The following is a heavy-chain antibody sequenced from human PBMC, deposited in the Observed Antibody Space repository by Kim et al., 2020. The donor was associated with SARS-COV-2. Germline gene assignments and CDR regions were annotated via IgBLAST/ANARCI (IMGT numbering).Heavy chain of an antibody. J-gene: IGHJ4*01. V-gene: IGHV3-48*01. CDR3: SSDLDCRRWWLSFFD. Sequence: GGSLRLSCAASGFTFSSDSMKWVRQAPGKGREWVARISSSSSSIYKADAVKGRFTISRDNAKKSLYLQMNIRRAEDTAVDYCSSDLDCRRWWLSFFD. D-gene: IGHD2-21*01. CDR2: ISSSSSSI. CDR1: GFTFSSDS.